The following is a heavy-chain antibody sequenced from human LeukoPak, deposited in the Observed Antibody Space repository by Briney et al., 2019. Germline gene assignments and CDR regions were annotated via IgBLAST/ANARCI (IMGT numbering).Heavy chain of an antibody. CDR1: GFTFSSYS. J-gene: IGHJ4*02. CDR2: ISSSSSYI. V-gene: IGHV3-21*01. CDR3: ARDHRVVPGPFDY. D-gene: IGHD2-2*01. Sequence: PGGSLRLSCAASGFTFSSYSMNWVRQAPGKGLEWVSSISSSSSYIYYADSVKGRFTISRDNAKNSLYLQMNSLRAEDTAVYYCARDHRVVPGPFDYWGQGTLVTVSS.